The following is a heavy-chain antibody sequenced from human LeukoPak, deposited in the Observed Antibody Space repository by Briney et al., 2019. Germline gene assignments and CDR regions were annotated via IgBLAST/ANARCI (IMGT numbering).Heavy chain of an antibody. CDR3: ARRPAYGNAFDI. CDR2: IYYSGST. D-gene: IGHD4-11*01. CDR1: GGSISSYY. V-gene: IGHV4-59*01. J-gene: IGHJ3*02. Sequence: ASETLSLTCTVSGGSISSYYWSWIRQPPGKGLEWIGYIYYSGSTNYNPSLKSRVTISVDTSKNQFSLKLTSVTAADTAVYYCARRPAYGNAFDIWGQGTMVTVSS.